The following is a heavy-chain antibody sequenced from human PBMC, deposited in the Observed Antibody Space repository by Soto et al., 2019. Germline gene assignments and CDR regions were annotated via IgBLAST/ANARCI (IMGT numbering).Heavy chain of an antibody. CDR1: GGSINTGGYY. Sequence: QVQLQESGPGLVKPSQTLSLTCTVSGGSINTGGYYWGWIRHLPGEGLEWIGHIFSTGTAYYNPSLRSRVTVSIDTSAHQFSLHMYSVTAADTAMYYCARRLDDTPETFFHWFDPCGPGILVTVSS. D-gene: IGHD2-15*01. J-gene: IGHJ5*02. CDR3: ARRLDDTPETFFHWFDP. V-gene: IGHV4-31*03. CDR2: IFSTGTA.